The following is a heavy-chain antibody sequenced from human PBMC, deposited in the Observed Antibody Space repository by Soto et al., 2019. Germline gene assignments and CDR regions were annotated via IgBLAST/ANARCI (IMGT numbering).Heavy chain of an antibody. CDR1: GYIFTGYY. CDR2: IDPDSGDS. Sequence: QVRLVQSGAEVKKPGASVKVSCKAFGYIFTGYYLHWVRQAPGQGLEWVGRIDPDSGDSDYSQKYHGRVTLTRDTAIDTAYMEVTRLTVDDTAIYYCARGPLAWGQGTPVTVSS. J-gene: IGHJ4*02. CDR3: ARGPLA. V-gene: IGHV1-2*02. D-gene: IGHD3-3*02.